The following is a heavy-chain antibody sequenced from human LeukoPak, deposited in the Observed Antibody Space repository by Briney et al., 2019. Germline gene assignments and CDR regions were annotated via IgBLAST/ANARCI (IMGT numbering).Heavy chain of an antibody. CDR1: GASIHSNDSY. J-gene: IGHJ6*03. CDR3: ARSQYDILTGYYMDV. Sequence: SETLSLTCTVSGASIHSNDSYWVWIRQPPGRGLEWIASVYYSGSTYYNPSLKSRVTISVDTSKNQFSLKLSSVTAADTAVYYCARSQYDILTGYYMDVWGKGTTVTVSS. D-gene: IGHD3-9*01. CDR2: VYYSGST. V-gene: IGHV4-39*07.